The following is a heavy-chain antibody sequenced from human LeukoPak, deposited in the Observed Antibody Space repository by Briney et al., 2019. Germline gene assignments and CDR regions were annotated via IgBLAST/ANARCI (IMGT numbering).Heavy chain of an antibody. CDR1: GFTFSSYA. CDR2: ISGSGGTT. D-gene: IGHD3-10*01. V-gene: IGHV3-23*01. J-gene: IGHJ5*02. CDR3: ATPRYGSGSYYKGWFDP. Sequence: GGSLRLSCAASGFTFSSYAMSWVRQAPGKGLEWVSTISGSGGTTYYADSVKGRFTISRDDSKNTLYLQMNSLRAEDTAVYHCATPRYGSGSYYKGWFDPWGRGTLVTVSS.